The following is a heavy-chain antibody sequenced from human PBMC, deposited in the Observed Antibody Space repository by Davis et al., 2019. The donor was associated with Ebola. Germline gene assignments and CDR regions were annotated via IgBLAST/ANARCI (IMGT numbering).Heavy chain of an antibody. Sequence: SVKVSCKASGGTFSSYAISWVRQAPGQGLEWMGGFITILGTAKYAQMFQGRVTITADKSTSTAYMELSSLRFEDPDVYYCARQRFLEWTMDVWGQGTTVTVSS. J-gene: IGHJ6*02. V-gene: IGHV1-69*10. CDR1: GGTFSSYA. D-gene: IGHD3-3*01. CDR2: FITILGTA. CDR3: ARQRFLEWTMDV.